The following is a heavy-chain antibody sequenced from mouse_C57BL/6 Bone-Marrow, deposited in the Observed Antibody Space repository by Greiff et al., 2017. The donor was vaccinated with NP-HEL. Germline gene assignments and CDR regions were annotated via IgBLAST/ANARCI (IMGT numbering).Heavy chain of an antibody. D-gene: IGHD1-1*01. CDR2: IDPSDSYT. CDR3: ATSLYYYGSSYDVDY. CDR1: GYTFTSYW. J-gene: IGHJ4*01. Sequence: QVQLQQPGAELVMPGASVKLSCKASGYTFTSYWMHWVKQRPGQGLEWIGEIDPSDSYTNYNQKFKGKSTLPVDKSSSTAYMQLSSLTSEDSAVYYCATSLYYYGSSYDVDYWGQGTSVTVSS. V-gene: IGHV1-69*01.